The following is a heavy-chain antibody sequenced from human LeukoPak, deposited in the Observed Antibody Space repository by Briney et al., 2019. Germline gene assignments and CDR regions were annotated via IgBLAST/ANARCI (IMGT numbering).Heavy chain of an antibody. CDR1: GFTFRTYS. CDR3: AREGSIVPHPDLDS. V-gene: IGHV3-21*01. CDR2: INSRGSDE. D-gene: IGHD2-8*01. Sequence: GGSLRLSCTASGFTFRTYSMNWVRQAPGKGLEWVSSINSRGSDEYYADSVKGRFTISRDNAKNSLYLQMNSLRAEDTAVYYCAREGSIVPHPDLDSWGQGTLVTVSS. J-gene: IGHJ4*02.